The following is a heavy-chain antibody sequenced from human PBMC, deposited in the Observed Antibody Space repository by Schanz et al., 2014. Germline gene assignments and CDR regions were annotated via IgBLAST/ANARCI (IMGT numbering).Heavy chain of an antibody. D-gene: IGHD3-10*01. CDR1: GFTFSSYW. V-gene: IGHV3-74*02. CDR2: IKSDGSST. Sequence: EVQLVESGGGLVQPGKSLRLSCAASGFTFSSYWMHWVRQVPGKGLVWVSRIKSDGSSTSYADSVKGRFTISRDNAKNTLYLQMNSLRAEDTAVYYCARPALWFGDNCFDPWGKGTLVTVSS. CDR3: ARPALWFGDNCFDP. J-gene: IGHJ5*02.